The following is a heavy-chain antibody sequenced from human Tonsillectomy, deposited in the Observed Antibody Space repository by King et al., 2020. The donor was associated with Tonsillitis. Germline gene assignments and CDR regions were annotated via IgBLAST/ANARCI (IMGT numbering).Heavy chain of an antibody. Sequence: DVQLVQSGGGLVQPGGSLRLSCAASGFTFSSYSMNWVRQAPGKGLEWVSYISSSSSTIYYADSVKGRFTISTDNAKNSLYLQMNRLRAADTAVYYCARIGRGYWGQGTMVTVSS. CDR3: ARIGRGY. CDR2: ISSSSSTI. V-gene: IGHV3-48*01. CDR1: GFTFSSYS. J-gene: IGHJ4*02.